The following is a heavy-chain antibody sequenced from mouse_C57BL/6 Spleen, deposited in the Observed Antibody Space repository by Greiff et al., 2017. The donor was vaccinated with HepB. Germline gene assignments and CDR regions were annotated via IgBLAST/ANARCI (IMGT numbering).Heavy chain of an antibody. Sequence: VKLMESGAELARPGASVKLSCKASGYTFTSYGISWVKQRTGQGLEWIGEIYPRSGNTYYNEKFKGKATLTADKSSSTAYMELRSLTSEDSAVYFCARSDYYGSSYAMDYWGQGTSVTVSS. D-gene: IGHD1-1*01. J-gene: IGHJ4*01. CDR1: GYTFTSYG. CDR3: ARSDYYGSSYAMDY. CDR2: IYPRSGNT. V-gene: IGHV1-81*01.